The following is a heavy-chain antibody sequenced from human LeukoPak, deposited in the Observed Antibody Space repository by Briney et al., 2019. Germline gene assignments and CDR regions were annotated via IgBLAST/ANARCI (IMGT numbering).Heavy chain of an antibody. CDR1: GFTFSSYG. J-gene: IGHJ4*02. CDR3: ARVPSTTSCHDY. Sequence: PGGSLRLSCAASGFTFSSYGMSWVRQAPGKGLEWVSAISGSGGSTYYADSVKGRFTISRDNSKNTLYLQMNSLRAEDTAVYYCARVPSTTSCHDYWGQGTLVTVSS. V-gene: IGHV3-23*01. D-gene: IGHD2-2*01. CDR2: ISGSGGST.